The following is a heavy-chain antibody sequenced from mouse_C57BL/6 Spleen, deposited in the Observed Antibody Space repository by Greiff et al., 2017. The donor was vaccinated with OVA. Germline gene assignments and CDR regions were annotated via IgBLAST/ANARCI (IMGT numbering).Heavy chain of an antibody. CDR1: GFNIKDYY. CDR3: ARTTVPYWYFDV. J-gene: IGHJ1*03. Sequence: EVQLQQSGAELVKPGASVKLSCTASGFNIKDYYMHWVKQRTEQGLEWIGRIDPEDGDTKYAPKFQGKATITADTSSNTAYLQLSSLTSEDTAVYYCARTTVPYWYFDVWGTGTTVTVSS. CDR2: IDPEDGDT. D-gene: IGHD1-1*01. V-gene: IGHV14-2*01.